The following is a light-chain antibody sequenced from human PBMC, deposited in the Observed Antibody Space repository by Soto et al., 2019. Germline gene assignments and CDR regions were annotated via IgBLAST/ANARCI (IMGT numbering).Light chain of an antibody. CDR1: QSVSTY. J-gene: IGKJ1*01. CDR2: GAS. CDR3: QQYNNWPRT. Sequence: EIVMTQSPATLSVSPGERATLSCRASQSVSTYSAWYQQKPGQAPRLLIYGASTRATGIPARFSGSGSGTEFTLTISSLQSEDFAVYYCQQYNNWPRTFDQGTKVDIK. V-gene: IGKV3-15*01.